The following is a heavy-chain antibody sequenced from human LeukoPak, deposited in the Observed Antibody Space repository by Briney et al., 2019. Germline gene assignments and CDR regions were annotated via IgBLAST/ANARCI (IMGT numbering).Heavy chain of an antibody. CDR1: GFTFTNYA. CDR3: AKGHDYHSAEYFQH. V-gene: IGHV3-9*01. D-gene: IGHD2-21*02. CDR2: ISWNSGSI. Sequence: GGSLRLSCAASGFTFTNYAMSWVRQAPGKGLEWVSGISWNSGSIGYADSVKGRFTISRDNAKNSLYLQMNSLRAEDTALYYCAKGHDYHSAEYFQHWGQGTLVTVSS. J-gene: IGHJ1*01.